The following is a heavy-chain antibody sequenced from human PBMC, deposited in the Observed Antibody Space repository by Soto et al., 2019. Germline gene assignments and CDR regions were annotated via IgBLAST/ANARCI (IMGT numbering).Heavy chain of an antibody. CDR3: ARSVEGPFDY. Sequence: EVQLVESGGDLVQRGGSLRLSCVASGFTFSVYSMNWVRQAPGKGLEWFSYITSDTKTIKYADSVKDRFTISRDNAKNSVYLQMNSLRDEDTAVYYCARSVEGPFDYWGQGTVVTVSS. J-gene: IGHJ4*02. CDR1: GFTFSVYS. CDR2: ITSDTKTI. V-gene: IGHV3-48*02. D-gene: IGHD6-19*01.